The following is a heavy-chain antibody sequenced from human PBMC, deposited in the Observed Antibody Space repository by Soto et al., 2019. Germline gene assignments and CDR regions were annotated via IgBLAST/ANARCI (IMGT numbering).Heavy chain of an antibody. J-gene: IGHJ4*02. CDR2: IYYSGST. Sequence: SETLSLTCTVSGGSISSGDYYWSWIRQPPGKGLEWIGYIYYSGSTYYNPSLKSRVTISVDTSKNQFSLKLSSVTAADTAVYYCARGYFDWLHKYYFDYWGQGTLATVS. V-gene: IGHV4-30-4*01. CDR3: ARGYFDWLHKYYFDY. D-gene: IGHD3-9*01. CDR1: GGSISSGDYY.